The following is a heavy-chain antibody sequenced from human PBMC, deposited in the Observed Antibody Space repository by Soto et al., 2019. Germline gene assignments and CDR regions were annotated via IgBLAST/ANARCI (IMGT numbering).Heavy chain of an antibody. V-gene: IGHV3-72*01. Sequence: PGGSLRLSCAASGFIFSDHYMDWVRQAPGKGLEWVGRIRNKANRYSTEYAASVRGRFTISRDDSKNSLYVQMNSLKTEDTAVYYCVRVMVGDNYDYWGQGTLVTVSS. J-gene: IGHJ4*02. CDR2: IRNKANRYST. CDR1: GFIFSDHY. D-gene: IGHD1-26*01. CDR3: VRVMVGDNYDY.